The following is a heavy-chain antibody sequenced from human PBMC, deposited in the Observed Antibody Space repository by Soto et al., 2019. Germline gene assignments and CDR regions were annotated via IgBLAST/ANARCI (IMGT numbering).Heavy chain of an antibody. CDR1: GGTFSSYA. J-gene: IGHJ5*02. D-gene: IGHD2-21*02. CDR2: IIPIFGTA. V-gene: IGHV1-69*13. CDR3: ARVRSTVVTPLAWFDP. Sequence: SVKVSCKASGGTFSSYAISWVRQAPGQGLEWMGGIIPIFGTANYAQKFQGRVTITADESTSTAYTELSSLRSEDTAVYYCARVRSTVVTPLAWFDPWGQGTLVTVSS.